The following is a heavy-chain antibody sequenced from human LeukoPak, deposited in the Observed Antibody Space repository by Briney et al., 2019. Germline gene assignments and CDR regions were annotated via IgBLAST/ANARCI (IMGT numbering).Heavy chain of an antibody. J-gene: IGHJ4*02. CDR3: ARAGGYYDILTGYYSRAFDY. Sequence: PSETLSLTCTVSGGSISSYYWSWIRQPPGKGLEWIGYISYSGSTNFNPSLKSRVTISVDTSKNQFSLKLSSVTAADTAVYYCARAGGYYDILTGYYSRAFDYWGQGTLVTVSS. V-gene: IGHV4-59*01. CDR2: ISYSGST. CDR1: GGSISSYY. D-gene: IGHD3-9*01.